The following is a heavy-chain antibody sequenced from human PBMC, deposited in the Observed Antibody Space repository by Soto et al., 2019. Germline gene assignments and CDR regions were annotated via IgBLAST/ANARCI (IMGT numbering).Heavy chain of an antibody. V-gene: IGHV3-NL1*01. CDR3: ARAVVSPFDY. Sequence: QVQLVESGGGVVQPGRSLRLSCAASGFTFSSYGMHWVRQAPGKGLEWVSVIYSGGSTYYADSVKGRFTISRDNSKNTLYLQMNSLRAEDTAVYYCARAVVSPFDYWGQGTLVTVSS. CDR2: IYSGGST. J-gene: IGHJ4*02. D-gene: IGHD3-22*01. CDR1: GFTFSSYG.